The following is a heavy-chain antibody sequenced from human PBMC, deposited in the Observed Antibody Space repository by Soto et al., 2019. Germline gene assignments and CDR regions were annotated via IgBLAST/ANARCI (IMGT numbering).Heavy chain of an antibody. CDR2: IDRKGENT. Sequence: EVQLVESGGAGVQPGGSLRLSCSASGFTFSDYTMHWVRQVPGKGLEWVSFIDRKGENTRYVYSLKGRFTIYRDNSKNSLYLQLNSLRHEDSGLYYCKKDAAVPGTLWYFDLWGRGTLVSVSS. J-gene: IGHJ2*01. CDR3: KKDAAVPGTLWYFDL. D-gene: IGHD1-1*01. CDR1: GFTFSDYT. V-gene: IGHV3-43*01.